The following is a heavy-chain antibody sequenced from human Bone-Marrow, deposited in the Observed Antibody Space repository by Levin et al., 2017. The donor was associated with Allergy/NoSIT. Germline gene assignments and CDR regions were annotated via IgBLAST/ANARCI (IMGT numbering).Heavy chain of an antibody. CDR3: ARNYDAWSGPPFDP. J-gene: IGHJ5*02. CDR2: INPDYDDT. V-gene: IGHV1-2*02. CDR1: GYTLSDYY. Sequence: ASVKVSCKASGYTLSDYYMHWVRQAPGQGLEWVGWINPDYDDTLYTQKFKGRVTMTSDTSTSTVYLELASLRSDDTAVYYCARNYDAWSGPPFDPWGQGTLVIVSS. D-gene: IGHD3-3*01.